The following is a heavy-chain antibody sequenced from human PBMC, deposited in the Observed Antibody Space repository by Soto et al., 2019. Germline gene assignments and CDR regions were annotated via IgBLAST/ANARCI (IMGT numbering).Heavy chain of an antibody. J-gene: IGHJ5*02. CDR2: IYYSGST. CDR1: GGSISSYY. CDR3: ARQVIAGRHYWFDP. V-gene: IGHV4-59*01. D-gene: IGHD6-13*01. Sequence: KTSETLSLTCTVSGGSISSYYWSWIRQPPGKGLEWIGYIYYSGSTNYNPSLKSRVTISVDTSKNQFSLKLSSVTAADTAVYYCARQVIAGRHYWFDPWGQGTLVTVSS.